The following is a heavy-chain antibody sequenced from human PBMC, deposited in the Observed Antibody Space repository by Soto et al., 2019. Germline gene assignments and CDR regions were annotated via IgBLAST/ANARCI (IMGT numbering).Heavy chain of an antibody. CDR2: INAGNGNR. CDR3: ARDLAMDV. V-gene: IGHV1-3*01. CDR1: GYTFTSYA. D-gene: IGHD3-16*01. Sequence: ASVKVSCKASGYTFTSYAMHWVRQAPGQRLEWMGWINAGNGNRKYSQKFQGRVTITRDTSASTAYMELSSLRSEDTAVYYCARDLAMDVWGQGTTVTV. J-gene: IGHJ6*02.